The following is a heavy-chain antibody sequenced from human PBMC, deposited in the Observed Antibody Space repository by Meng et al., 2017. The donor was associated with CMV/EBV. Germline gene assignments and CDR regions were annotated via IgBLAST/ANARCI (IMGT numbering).Heavy chain of an antibody. Sequence: ASVPVSCKASGYTFPDYDVNWVGQAAGQGLEWMGWMNPYSGNTGYAQKFQGRVTVTRNTSISTAYMELSSLRSEDTAVYYCARDLTGSTRGGRFDSWGQGTLVTVSS. CDR1: GYTFPDYD. D-gene: IGHD1-7*01. CDR3: ARDLTGSTRGGRFDS. J-gene: IGHJ5*01. V-gene: IGHV1-8*03. CDR2: MNPYSGNT.